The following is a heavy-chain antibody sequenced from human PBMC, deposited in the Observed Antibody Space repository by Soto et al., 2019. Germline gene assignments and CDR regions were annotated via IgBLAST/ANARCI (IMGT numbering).Heavy chain of an antibody. CDR2: IYYSGST. J-gene: IGHJ6*04. CDR3: ARARLWFGELLSNYYPYYGMDV. CDR1: GGSVSSGSYY. V-gene: IGHV4-61*01. D-gene: IGHD3-10*01. Sequence: SETLSLTCTVSGGSVSSGSYYWSWIRQPPGKGLEWIGYIYYSGSTNYNPSLKSRVTISVDTSKNQFSLKLSSVTAADTAVYYCARARLWFGELLSNYYPYYGMDVWGEGTTVTVSS.